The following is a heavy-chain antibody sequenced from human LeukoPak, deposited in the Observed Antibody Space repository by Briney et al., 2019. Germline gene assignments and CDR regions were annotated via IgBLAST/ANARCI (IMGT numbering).Heavy chain of an antibody. CDR1: GYTFTSYY. Sequence: ASVKVSCKASGYTFTSYYMHWVRQAPGQGLEWMGIINPSGGSTSYAQKFQGRVTMTRDTSTSTVYMELSSLRFEDTAVYYCARDSSAIQQLVQLDYWGQGTLVTVSS. CDR2: INPSGGST. D-gene: IGHD6-13*01. J-gene: IGHJ4*02. CDR3: ARDSSAIQQLVQLDY. V-gene: IGHV1-46*01.